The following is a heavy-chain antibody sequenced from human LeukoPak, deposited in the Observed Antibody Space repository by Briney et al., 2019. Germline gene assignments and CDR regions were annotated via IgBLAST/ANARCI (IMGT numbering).Heavy chain of an antibody. CDR3: ARIGGVVNNPYYFDY. D-gene: IGHD3-3*01. J-gene: IGHJ4*02. CDR1: GGSISSSGFY. V-gene: IGHV4-39*01. CDR2: IYYSGST. Sequence: PSETLSLTCTVSGGSISSSGFYWGWIRQPPGKGLEWIGTIYYSGSTYYKPSLKSRVTISVDTSKNQLSLKLSSVTAADTAVYYCARIGGVVNNPYYFDYWCQGTLVTVSS.